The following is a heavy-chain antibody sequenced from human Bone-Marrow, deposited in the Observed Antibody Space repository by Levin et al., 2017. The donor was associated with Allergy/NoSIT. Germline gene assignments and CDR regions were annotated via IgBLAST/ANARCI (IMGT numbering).Heavy chain of an antibody. V-gene: IGHV3-7*01. CDR1: GFPFTSSW. J-gene: IGHJ3*02. CDR2: IKQDGSET. Sequence: ESLKISCAASGFPFTSSWMSWVRQAPGKGLEWVANIKQDGSETHLVDSVKGRFSISRDNAKNSLYLQMNSLRAEDTAVYYCAREKTGPRGGFDIWGRGTLVTVSS. D-gene: IGHD1-1*01. CDR3: AREKTGPRGGFDI.